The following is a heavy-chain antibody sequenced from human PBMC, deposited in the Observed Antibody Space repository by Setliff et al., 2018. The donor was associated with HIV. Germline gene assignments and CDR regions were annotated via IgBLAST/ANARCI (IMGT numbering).Heavy chain of an antibody. Sequence: ASVQVSCKASGYTFIGHYLHWVRQAPGQGLEWLGWVNPNSGDAIYAQNFQGRVTMTRDTSINAAYMELRGLRSDDTAVYYCARNFGLSPSGKYYYYYGMDIWGQGTTVTVSS. D-gene: IGHD3-10*01. V-gene: IGHV1-2*02. J-gene: IGHJ6*02. CDR1: GYTFIGHY. CDR2: VNPNSGDA. CDR3: ARNFGLSPSGKYYYYYGMDI.